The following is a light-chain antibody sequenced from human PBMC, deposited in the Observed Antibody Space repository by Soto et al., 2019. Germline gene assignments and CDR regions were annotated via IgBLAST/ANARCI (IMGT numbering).Light chain of an antibody. CDR2: EVT. J-gene: IGLJ1*01. CDR3: SSYTNINTRACV. CDR1: IGDIGSYNR. Sequence: QSALSRPSSVSGSPGQSITISCTGTIGDIGSYNRVSWYQQHPGKAPKLIIYEVTDRPSGVSNRFSGSKSGNTASLTISGLQAEDEAEYYCSSYTNINTRACVYGTGTKVNVL. V-gene: IGLV2-14*01.